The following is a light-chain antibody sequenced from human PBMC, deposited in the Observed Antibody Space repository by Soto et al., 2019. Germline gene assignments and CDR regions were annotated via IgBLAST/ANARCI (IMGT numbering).Light chain of an antibody. CDR2: ANT. CDR1: SSNIGAGYD. J-gene: IGLJ1*01. CDR3: QSYDSSLSGFDV. Sequence: QSVLTQPPSVSGAPGQRVTISCTGRSSNIGAGYDVHWYQQLPGRAPKLLIYANTNRPSGVPDRFSGSRSGTSASLAITGLQAEDEADYSCQSYDSSLSGFDVFGTGTKLTVL. V-gene: IGLV1-40*01.